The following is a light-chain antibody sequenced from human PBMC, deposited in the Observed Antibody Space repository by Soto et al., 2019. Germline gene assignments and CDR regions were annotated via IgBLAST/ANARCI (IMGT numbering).Light chain of an antibody. Sequence: DIQMTQSPSSLSASVGDGVTITCRASQTISSWLAWYQQKPGRAPKLLIYKASTLESGVPSRFSGSGSGTEFTLTISSVQPDDFATYYCQQYKSYPLTFGGGTKVDI. CDR2: KAS. V-gene: IGKV1-5*03. CDR1: QTISSW. J-gene: IGKJ4*01. CDR3: QQYKSYPLT.